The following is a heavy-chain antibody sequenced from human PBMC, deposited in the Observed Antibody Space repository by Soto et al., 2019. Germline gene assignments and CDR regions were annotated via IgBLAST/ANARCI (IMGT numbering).Heavy chain of an antibody. V-gene: IGHV1-69*01. CDR1: GGTISSYS. CDR3: ARDPDCSGGSCYGFDP. Sequence: SGKASGGTISSYSISWVRQAPGQGLEWMGGIIPIFGTANYAQKFQGRVTITADESTSTAYMELSSLRSEDTAVYYCARDPDCSGGSCYGFDPWGQGTLVTVSS. D-gene: IGHD2-15*01. J-gene: IGHJ5*02. CDR2: IIPIFGTA.